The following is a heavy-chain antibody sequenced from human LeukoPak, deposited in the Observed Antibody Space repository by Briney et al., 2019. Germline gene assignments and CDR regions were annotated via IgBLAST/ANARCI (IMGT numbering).Heavy chain of an antibody. Sequence: GGSLRLSCAASGFTFSSYWMTWVCQAPGKGLEWVANINQDGSEKYYVASVEGRFTISRDNARNSLYLQMNSLRAEDTAVYYCASFRIPVAGHCWGQGSLVTVSS. D-gene: IGHD6-19*01. CDR3: ASFRIPVAGHC. J-gene: IGHJ4*02. V-gene: IGHV3-7*03. CDR2: INQDGSEK. CDR1: GFTFSSYW.